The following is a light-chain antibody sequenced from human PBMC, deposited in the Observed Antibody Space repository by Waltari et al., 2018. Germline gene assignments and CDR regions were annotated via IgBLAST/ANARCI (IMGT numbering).Light chain of an antibody. CDR2: DAS. V-gene: IGKV1-5*01. CDR3: QQYNSYS. CDR1: QSISSW. Sequence: DIQMTQSPSTLSASVGDRVTITCRPSQSISSWLAWYQQKPGKAPKLLIYDASSLESGVPSRFSGSGSGTEFTLTISSLQPDDFATYYCQQYNSYSFGPGTKVDIK. J-gene: IGKJ3*01.